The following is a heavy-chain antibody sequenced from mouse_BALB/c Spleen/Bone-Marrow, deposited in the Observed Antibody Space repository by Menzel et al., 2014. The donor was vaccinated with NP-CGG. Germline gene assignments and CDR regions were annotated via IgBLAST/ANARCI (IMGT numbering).Heavy chain of an antibody. CDR2: INHNTDGT. CDR1: GYTFTDYN. D-gene: IGHD1-2*01. Sequence: VPLHQSGPEQVKPGTSVKMSCNDSGYTFTDYNIICVRQSHGTSLERIGHINHNTDGTFYNQKFKGKATLTVDKSSSTAYMQLSSLTSEDSAVYYCARRGHGFAWFDYWGQGPLVTAAA. V-gene: IGHV1-18*01. J-gene: IGHJ3*01. CDR3: ARRGHGFAWFDY.